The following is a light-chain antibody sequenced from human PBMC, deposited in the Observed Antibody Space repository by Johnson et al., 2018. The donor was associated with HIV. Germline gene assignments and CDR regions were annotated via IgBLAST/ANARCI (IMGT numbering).Light chain of an antibody. CDR1: SSNIGNNY. CDR2: DNN. Sequence: QSVLTQPPSVSAAPGQKVTISCSGSSSNIGNNYVSWYQQLPGTAPKLLIYDNNKRPSGIPDRFSGSKSGTSATLGITGLQTGDEADYCCGTWDSSLSAWFYVFGTGTKVTVL. J-gene: IGLJ1*01. V-gene: IGLV1-51*01. CDR3: GTWDSSLSAWFYV.